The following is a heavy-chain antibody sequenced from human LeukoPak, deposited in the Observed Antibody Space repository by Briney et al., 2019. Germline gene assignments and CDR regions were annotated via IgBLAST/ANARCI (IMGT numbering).Heavy chain of an antibody. CDR1: GFTFSSYA. V-gene: IGHV3-23*01. CDR2: ISGSGATT. D-gene: IGHD6-13*01. CDR3: ARVQRGIAAAEDY. Sequence: GGSLRLSCAASGFTFSSYAMSWVRQAPGKGLEWVSGISGSGATTYYADSVKGRFTISRDNAKNSLYLQTNSLRAEDTAVYYCARVQRGIAAAEDYWGQGTLVTVSS. J-gene: IGHJ4*02.